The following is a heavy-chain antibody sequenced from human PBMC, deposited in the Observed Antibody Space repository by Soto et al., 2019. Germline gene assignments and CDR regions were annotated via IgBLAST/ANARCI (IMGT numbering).Heavy chain of an antibody. CDR1: GFTYTSSA. D-gene: IGHD3-9*01. CDR3: AASYDILTGPGYYYYYYGMDV. Sequence: AALVKVSCKGSGFTYTSSAMQWVRQDRGQRLEWIGWIVVGSGNTNYAQKFQERVTITRDMSTSTAYMELSSLRSEDTAVYYCAASYDILTGPGYYYYYYGMDVWGQGTTVTSP. CDR2: IVVGSGNT. V-gene: IGHV1-58*02. J-gene: IGHJ6*02.